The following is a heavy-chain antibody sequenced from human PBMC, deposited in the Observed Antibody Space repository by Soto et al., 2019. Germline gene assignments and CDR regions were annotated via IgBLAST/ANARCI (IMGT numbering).Heavy chain of an antibody. D-gene: IGHD6-6*01. J-gene: IGHJ6*02. CDR3: AKDMIAARDYYYYGMDV. CDR1: GFTFSSYA. Sequence: PGGSLRLSCAASGFTFSSYAMSWVRQAPGKGLEWVSAISGSGVSTYYADSVKGRFTISRDNSKNTLYLQMNSLRAEDTAVYYRAKDMIAARDYYYYGMDVWGQGTT. V-gene: IGHV3-23*01. CDR2: ISGSGVST.